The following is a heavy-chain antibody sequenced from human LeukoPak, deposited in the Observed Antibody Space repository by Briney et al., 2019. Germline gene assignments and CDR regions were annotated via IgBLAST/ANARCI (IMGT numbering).Heavy chain of an antibody. CDR3: AKDRGWLRWGGMVV. D-gene: IGHD5-12*01. J-gene: IGHJ6*01. CDR2: IRYDGSNK. V-gene: IGHV3-30*02. CDR1: GFTFTSYG. Sequence: PGGSLRLSCAASGFTFTSYGMHWVRQAPGKGLEWVAFIRYDGSNKYYADSVKGRFTISRDTSKNTPYMQMSSLRAEDTAVYYCAKDRGWLRWGGMVVWGKGTTVTVSS.